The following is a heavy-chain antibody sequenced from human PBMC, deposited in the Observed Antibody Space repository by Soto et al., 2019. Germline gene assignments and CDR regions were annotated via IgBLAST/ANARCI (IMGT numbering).Heavy chain of an antibody. CDR3: AREVIGRYCSVGSCYSGYYYYYMAV. V-gene: IGHV1-18*01. J-gene: IGHJ6*03. D-gene: IGHD2-15*01. Sequence: ASVKVSCKASGYTFTTYGISWVRQAPGQGLEWMGWISAYNGNTNYAQKLQGRVTMTTDTSTSTAYMELRSLRSDDTAVYYCAREVIGRYCSVGSCYSGYYYYYMAVWGKGTTVPVSS. CDR2: ISAYNGNT. CDR1: GYTFTTYG.